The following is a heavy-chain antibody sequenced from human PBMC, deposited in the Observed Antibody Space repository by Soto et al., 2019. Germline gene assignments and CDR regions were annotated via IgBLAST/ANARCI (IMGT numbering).Heavy chain of an antibody. V-gene: IGHV3-74*01. Sequence: YLRLSCAASGFIFSSHWMHWVRQAPGKGLVGVSHIGPDGSNIWEADSVQGRFTISRDNARNRLYLQMNSLRDEDTAVYYCERDNNESFDYWGQGTPVTVSA. CDR2: IGPDGSNI. D-gene: IGHD1-1*01. CDR3: ERDNNESFDY. CDR1: GFIFSSHW. J-gene: IGHJ4*01.